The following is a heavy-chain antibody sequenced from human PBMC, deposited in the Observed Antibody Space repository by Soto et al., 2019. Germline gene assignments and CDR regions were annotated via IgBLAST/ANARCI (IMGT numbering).Heavy chain of an antibody. CDR2: IYHSGNT. J-gene: IGHJ6*02. V-gene: IGHV4-30-2*01. Sequence: PSETLSLTCAVSGGSISSGGHSWSWFRQPPGKGLEWIGYIYHSGNTYYNPSLNSRVTILLDRSKNELSLKLTSVTAADTAVYHCARESYGAGSYDGMDVWGQGTTVTVSS. D-gene: IGHD3-10*01. CDR1: GGSISSGGHS. CDR3: ARESYGAGSYDGMDV.